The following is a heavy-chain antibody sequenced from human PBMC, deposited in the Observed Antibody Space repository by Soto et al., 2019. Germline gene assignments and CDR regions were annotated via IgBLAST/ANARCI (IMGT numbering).Heavy chain of an antibody. CDR3: ARVDLGYSRSWYVH. J-gene: IGHJ5*02. Sequence: SETLSLTCAVYGGSFSGYYWSWIRQPPGKGLEWIGEINHSGSTNYNPSLKSRVTISVDTSKNQFSLKLSSVTAADTAVYYCARVDLGYSRSWYVHWGQGTLVPVS. CDR1: GGSFSGYY. V-gene: IGHV4-34*01. CDR2: INHSGST. D-gene: IGHD6-13*01.